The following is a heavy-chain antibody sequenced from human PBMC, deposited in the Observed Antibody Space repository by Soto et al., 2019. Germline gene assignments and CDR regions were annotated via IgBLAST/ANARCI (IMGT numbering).Heavy chain of an antibody. J-gene: IGHJ6*02. V-gene: IGHV3-33*06. Sequence: GKGLEWVAVIWYNGSNKYYADSVKGRFTISRDNSKSTLYLQMNSLRAEDTALYYCAKGRSYYYYYGVDVWGQGTTVTV. CDR3: AKGRSYYYYYGVDV. CDR2: IWYNGSNK.